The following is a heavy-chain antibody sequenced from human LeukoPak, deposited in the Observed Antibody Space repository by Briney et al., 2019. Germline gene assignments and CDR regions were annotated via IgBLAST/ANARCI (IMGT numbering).Heavy chain of an antibody. V-gene: IGHV3-9*03. CDR1: GFTLDDYA. Sequence: PGRSLRLSCAASGFTLDDYAMHWVRQAPGKGLEWVSGISWNSGSIGYADSVKGRFTISRDNAKNSLYLQMNSLRAEDMALYYCAKGGGSSWYEGSWFDPWGQGTLATVSS. CDR2: ISWNSGSI. D-gene: IGHD6-13*01. CDR3: AKGGGSSWYEGSWFDP. J-gene: IGHJ5*02.